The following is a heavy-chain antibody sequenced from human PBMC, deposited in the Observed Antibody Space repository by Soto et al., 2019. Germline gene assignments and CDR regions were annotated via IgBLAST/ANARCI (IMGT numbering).Heavy chain of an antibody. CDR3: ARRYCTDTSCLAGFDH. J-gene: IGHJ5*02. CDR1: GGSFNGYY. CDR2: IIHTGNT. V-gene: IGHV4-34*12. Sequence: SETLSLTCAVYGGSFNGYYWSWIRQPPGKGLEWIGEIIHTGNTKYKPSLKSRVTISVDTSKNQFSLKLTSVTAADTALYYCARRYCTDTSCLAGFDHWGRGTLVTVSS. D-gene: IGHD2-2*01.